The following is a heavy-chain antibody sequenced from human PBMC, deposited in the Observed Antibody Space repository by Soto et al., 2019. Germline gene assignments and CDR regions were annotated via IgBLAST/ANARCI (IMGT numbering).Heavy chain of an antibody. V-gene: IGHV1-2*02. CDR1: GYSFTDHY. D-gene: IGHD2-2*02. J-gene: IGHJ2*01. CDR2: INPNSGST. CDR3: ARGKEIPDYWNFDL. Sequence: GASVKVSCKASGYSFTDHYMHWVRQAPGQGLEWMGWINPNSGSTKSAQQFQGSVTMTRDKSISTAYMELSRLRFDDTAVYYCARGKEIPDYWNFDLWGRGTLVTVSS.